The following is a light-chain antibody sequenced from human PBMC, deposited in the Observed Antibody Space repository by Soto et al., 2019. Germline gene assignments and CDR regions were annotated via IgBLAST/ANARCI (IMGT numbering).Light chain of an antibody. CDR3: QQFYDYPLT. CDR2: GAS. Sequence: AIQLTQSPSSLSASVGDRVTITCLASQDISTLFSWYQQKPGKAPKLLIYGASSLESGVPSRFSGSGSGADFTLTISSLQPEDFATYYCQQFYDYPLTFGGGTKVDIK. V-gene: IGKV1D-13*01. J-gene: IGKJ4*01. CDR1: QDISTL.